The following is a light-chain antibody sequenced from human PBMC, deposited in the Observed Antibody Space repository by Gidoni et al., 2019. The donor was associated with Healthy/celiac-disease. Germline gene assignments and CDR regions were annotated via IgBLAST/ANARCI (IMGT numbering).Light chain of an antibody. Sequence: DIVLTQSPGTLSLSPGDRATISCTASQSVSSSYLHWYQQKPGQAPRLLIYGPSSRATCIPDRFSGSGSGTDFTLTISRLEPEDFAVDYCQQYGSSPETFGQGTKVEIK. CDR3: QQYGSSPET. CDR1: QSVSSSY. CDR2: GPS. J-gene: IGKJ1*01. V-gene: IGKV3-20*01.